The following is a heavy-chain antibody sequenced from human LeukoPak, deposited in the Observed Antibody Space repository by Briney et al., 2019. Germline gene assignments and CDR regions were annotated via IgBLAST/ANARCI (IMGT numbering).Heavy chain of an antibody. CDR3: AKSGGDLYYFDY. J-gene: IGHJ4*02. CDR2: INPNSGGT. CDR1: GYTFTCYY. Sequence: ASVKVSCKASGYTFTCYYMHWVRQAPGQGLEWMGWINPNSGGTNYAQKFQGRVTMTRDTSISTAYMELSRLRSDDTAVYYCAKSGGDLYYFDYWGQGTLVTVSS. D-gene: IGHD2-21*01. V-gene: IGHV1-2*02.